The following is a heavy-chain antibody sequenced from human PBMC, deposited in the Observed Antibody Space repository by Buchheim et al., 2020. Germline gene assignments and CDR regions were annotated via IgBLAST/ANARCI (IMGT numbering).Heavy chain of an antibody. CDR3: ARHALQYSSGWYQFDY. CDR1: GGSISSSSYY. D-gene: IGHD6-19*01. J-gene: IGHJ4*02. V-gene: IGHV4-39*01. Sequence: QLQLQESGPGLVKPSETLSLTCTVSGGSISSSSYYWGWIRQPPGKGLEWIGSIYYSGSAYYNPSLKSRVTISVDTSKNQFSLKLSSVTATDTAVYYCARHALQYSSGWYQFDYWGQGAL. CDR2: IYYSGSA.